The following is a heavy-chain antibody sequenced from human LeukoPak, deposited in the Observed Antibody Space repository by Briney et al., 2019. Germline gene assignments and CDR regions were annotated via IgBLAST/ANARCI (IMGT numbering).Heavy chain of an antibody. J-gene: IGHJ4*02. V-gene: IGHV3-23*01. Sequence: GAPLRLSCAASGFTFSSYAMSWVRQAPGKGLEWVSAISGSGGSTYYADSVKGRSTISRDNSKNTLYLQMNSLRAEDTAVYYCAKDRRWGQPDYWGQGTLVTVSS. CDR3: AKDRRWGQPDY. D-gene: IGHD4-23*01. CDR2: ISGSGGST. CDR1: GFTFSSYA.